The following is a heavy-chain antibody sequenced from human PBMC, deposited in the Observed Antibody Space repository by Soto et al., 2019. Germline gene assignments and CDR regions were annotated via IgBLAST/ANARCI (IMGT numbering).Heavy chain of an antibody. CDR3: ARGRAAAGYAFDY. D-gene: IGHD6-13*01. CDR1: GGTFSSYA. V-gene: IGHV1-69*05. CDR2: IIPIFGKT. J-gene: IGHJ4*02. Sequence: ASVKVSCKASGGTFSSYAISWVRQAPGQGLEWMGGIIPIFGKTSYAQKFQGRVTMTRNTSISTAYMELSSLRSEDTAVYYCARGRAAAGYAFDYWGQGTLVTVSS.